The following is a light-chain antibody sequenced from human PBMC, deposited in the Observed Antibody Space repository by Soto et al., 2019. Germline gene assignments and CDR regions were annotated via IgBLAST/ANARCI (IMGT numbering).Light chain of an antibody. CDR3: QHYCIALWT. CDR2: AAS. J-gene: IGKJ1*01. V-gene: IGKV3-20*01. CDR1: QSVSSNY. Sequence: EVVLTQSPGTLSLSPGERATLSCRASQSVSSNYLAWYQQKPGQAPRLLIYAASSTAIGIPDRFSGSGSGTDFTLSISRLEPADFAVYYCQHYCIALWTFGQGTTVEIK.